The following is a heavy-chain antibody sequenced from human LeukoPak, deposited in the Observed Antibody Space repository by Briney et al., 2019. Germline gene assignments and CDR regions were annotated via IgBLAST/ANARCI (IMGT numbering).Heavy chain of an antibody. Sequence: PGGSLRLSCAAFGFTFSSYSMNWVRQAPGKGLEWVSYISSSSSTIYYADSVKGRFTISRDNAKNSLYLQMNSLRAEDTAVYYCASSPDYFDYWGQGTLVTVSS. CDR2: ISSSSSTI. J-gene: IGHJ4*02. V-gene: IGHV3-48*01. CDR1: GFTFSSYS. D-gene: IGHD1-14*01. CDR3: ASSPDYFDY.